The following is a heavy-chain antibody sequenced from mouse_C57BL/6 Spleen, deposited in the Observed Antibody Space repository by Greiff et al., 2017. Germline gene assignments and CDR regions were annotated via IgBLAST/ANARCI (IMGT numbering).Heavy chain of an antibody. Sequence: EVQLQQSGPELVRPGASVKLSCTASGFNITDDYMNWVKQRHEKGLEWIGCIDPETGDTLYASKFQGKATITVDTSSNTAYLELSSLTSEDTAVYYCTTYYYDNYEKEGRGHGISVT. CDR1: GFNITDDY. V-gene: IGHV14-4*01. CDR3: TTYYYDNYEKEG. CDR2: IDPETGDT. J-gene: IGHJ4*01. D-gene: IGHD1-1*01.